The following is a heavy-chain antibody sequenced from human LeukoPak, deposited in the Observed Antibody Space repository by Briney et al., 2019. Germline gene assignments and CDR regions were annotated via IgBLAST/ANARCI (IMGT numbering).Heavy chain of an antibody. CDR2: ISGSGGST. D-gene: IGHD2-15*01. V-gene: IGHV3-23*01. CDR1: GFTFSSYA. CDR3: ARGPKGYCSSSSCSLDY. J-gene: IGHJ4*02. Sequence: LTGGSLRLSCAASGFTFSSYAMSWVRQAPGKGLEWVSAISGSGGSTYYADSVKGRFTISRDNAKNSLYLQMNSLRAEDTAVYYCARGPKGYCSSSSCSLDYWGQGTLVTVSS.